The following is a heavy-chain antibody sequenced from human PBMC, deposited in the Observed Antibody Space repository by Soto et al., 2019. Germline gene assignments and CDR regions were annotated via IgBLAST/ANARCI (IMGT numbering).Heavy chain of an antibody. Sequence: QVQLVQSGAEVKKPGASVKVSCKASGYTFTSYGISWVRQAPGQGLEWMGWISAYNGNTNYAQKLQGRVTMTTDTSTSSAYMELRSLRSDDTAVYYCAYSVIGMYRREGMDVWGQGTTVTVSS. CDR3: AYSVIGMYRREGMDV. CDR2: ISAYNGNT. D-gene: IGHD2-21*01. V-gene: IGHV1-18*01. J-gene: IGHJ6*02. CDR1: GYTFTSYG.